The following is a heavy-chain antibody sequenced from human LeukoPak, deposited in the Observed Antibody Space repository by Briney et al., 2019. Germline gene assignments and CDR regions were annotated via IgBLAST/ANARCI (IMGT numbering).Heavy chain of an antibody. V-gene: IGHV4-59*01. CDR3: AGGSSGWYSHLGY. J-gene: IGHJ4*02. D-gene: IGHD6-19*01. CDR2: IYYSGST. Sequence: SETLSLTCTVSGGSISSYYWNWIRQPPGKGLEWIGYIYYSGSTNYNPSLKSRVTISLDTSKNQFSLKLSSVTAADTAVYYCAGGSSGWYSHLGYWGQGTLVTVSS. CDR1: GGSISSYY.